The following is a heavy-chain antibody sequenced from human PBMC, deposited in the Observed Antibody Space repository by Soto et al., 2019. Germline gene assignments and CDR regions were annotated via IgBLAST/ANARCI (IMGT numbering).Heavy chain of an antibody. D-gene: IGHD2-2*01. CDR1: GFTFSSYA. CDR2: ISGSGGST. CDR3: AKGRNEVGYCSSTSCYAHRAYYYYMDV. J-gene: IGHJ6*03. V-gene: IGHV3-23*01. Sequence: GGSLRLSCAASGFTFSSYAMSWVRQAPGKGLEWVSAISGSGGSTYYAGSGKGRFTSYRDNSKNTLYLQMNSLRTEDTAVYYCAKGRNEVGYCSSTSCYAHRAYYYYMDVWGKGTTVTVSS.